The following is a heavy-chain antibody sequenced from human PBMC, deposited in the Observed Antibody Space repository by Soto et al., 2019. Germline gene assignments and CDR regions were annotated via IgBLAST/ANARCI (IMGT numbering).Heavy chain of an antibody. CDR1: GDSISSSSFY. J-gene: IGHJ4*02. CDR2: IFHTGAT. Sequence: PSETLSLTXTVSGDSISSSSFYWCWIRQPPGKGLEWIGHIFHTGATYQNPTLKSRPRMSVDTSKNQFSLNLSSVTATDTAVYYCARRRIVPTTNFDYWGQGTLVTVSS. CDR3: ARRRIVPTTNFDY. D-gene: IGHD2-21*01. V-gene: IGHV4-39*01.